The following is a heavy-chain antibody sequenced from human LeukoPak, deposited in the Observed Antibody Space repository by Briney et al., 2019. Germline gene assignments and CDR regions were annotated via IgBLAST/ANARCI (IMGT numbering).Heavy chain of an antibody. CDR3: ARSITIFGVVITAPFDY. D-gene: IGHD3-3*01. V-gene: IGHV1-18*01. Sequence: GASVKVSCKASGYTFTSYGISWVRQAPGQGLEWMGWISAYNGNTNYAQKLQGRVTMTTDTSTSTAYMELRSLRSDDTAVYYCARSITIFGVVITAPFDYWGQGTLVTVSS. CDR2: ISAYNGNT. CDR1: GYTFTSYG. J-gene: IGHJ4*02.